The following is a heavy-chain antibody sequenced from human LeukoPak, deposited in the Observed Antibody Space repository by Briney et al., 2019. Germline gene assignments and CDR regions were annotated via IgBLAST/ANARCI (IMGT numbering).Heavy chain of an antibody. V-gene: IGHV4-59*01. CDR1: GASISSYF. CDR3: ARSTSGYYSPHYYFYMDV. J-gene: IGHJ6*03. D-gene: IGHD3-22*01. CDR2: IYYSGTT. Sequence: PSETLSLTCSVSGASISSYFWSWIRQPPGKGLEWIGYIYYSGTTNYNPSLKSRIAVSLDTSKKQFSLRMRSVTAADTAVYYCARSTSGYYSPHYYFYMDVSSKGTTVTVSS.